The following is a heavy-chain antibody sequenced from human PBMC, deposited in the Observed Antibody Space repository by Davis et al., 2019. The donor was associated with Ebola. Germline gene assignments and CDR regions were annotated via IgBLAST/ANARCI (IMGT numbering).Heavy chain of an antibody. D-gene: IGHD6-19*01. V-gene: IGHV3-23*01. Sequence: GESLKISCAASGFTFSSYAMSWVRQAPGKGLEWVSAISGSGGSTYYADSVKGRFTISRDNAKNSLYLQMNSLRAEDTALYYCAKELAVAGTLDYWGQGTLVTVSS. CDR2: ISGSGGST. CDR1: GFTFSSYA. CDR3: AKELAVAGTLDY. J-gene: IGHJ4*02.